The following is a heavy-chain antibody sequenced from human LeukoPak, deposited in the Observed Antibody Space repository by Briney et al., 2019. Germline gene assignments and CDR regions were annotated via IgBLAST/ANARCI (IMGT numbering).Heavy chain of an antibody. D-gene: IGHD2-8*01. V-gene: IGHV3-21*01. Sequence: SGGSLRLSCAASGFTFSRYSMNWVRQAPGKGPEWVSSINSRGSDRYYADSVEGRFTISRGNAKNSLFLQVNSLRAEDTAVYYCAREGSIVPHQDLDYWGQGTLVTVSS. CDR2: INSRGSDR. J-gene: IGHJ4*02. CDR1: GFTFSRYS. CDR3: AREGSIVPHQDLDY.